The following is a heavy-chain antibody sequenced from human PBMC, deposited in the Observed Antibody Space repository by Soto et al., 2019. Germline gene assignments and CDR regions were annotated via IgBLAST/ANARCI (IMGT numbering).Heavy chain of an antibody. Sequence: QVQLQESGPGLVKPSQTLSLTCTVSVGSISSGGYYWSWIRQHPGKGLERIGYIYYSGSPYYNPSLKSRVTISVDTSKNQFSLKLSSVTAADTAVYYCARATSPYYDSSGYSEYFQHWGQGTLVTVSS. V-gene: IGHV4-31*03. CDR3: ARATSPYYDSSGYSEYFQH. CDR2: IYYSGSP. D-gene: IGHD3-22*01. CDR1: VGSISSGGYY. J-gene: IGHJ1*01.